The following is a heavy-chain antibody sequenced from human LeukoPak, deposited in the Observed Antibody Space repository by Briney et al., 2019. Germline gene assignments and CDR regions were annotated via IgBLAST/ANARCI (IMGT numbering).Heavy chain of an antibody. CDR1: GFTFSSLV. D-gene: IGHD6-19*01. CDR3: VNQISGWVY. CDR2: ITSNGGST. J-gene: IGHJ4*02. Sequence: PGGSLRLSCSASGFTFSSLVMHWVRQAPGKGLEYVSRITSNGGSTYYADSVKGRFTISRDNSKNTLYLQMSSLRAEDTAVYYCVNQISGWVYWGQGTMVTVSS. V-gene: IGHV3-64D*06.